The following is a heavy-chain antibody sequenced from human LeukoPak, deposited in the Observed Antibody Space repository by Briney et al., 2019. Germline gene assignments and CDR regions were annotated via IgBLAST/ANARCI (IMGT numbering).Heavy chain of an antibody. D-gene: IGHD5-18*01. Sequence: SEPLSLTCTVSGGSISSTDDYWGWIRPPPGKGPEWIGSIYYSGSTYYNPSLKSRVTISEDPSKNQFSLKLSSVTAADTAVYYCAREDGTSMDNAFDIWGQGTMVTVSS. V-gene: IGHV4-39*07. CDR3: AREDGTSMDNAFDI. J-gene: IGHJ3*02. CDR2: IYYSGST. CDR1: GGSISSTDDY.